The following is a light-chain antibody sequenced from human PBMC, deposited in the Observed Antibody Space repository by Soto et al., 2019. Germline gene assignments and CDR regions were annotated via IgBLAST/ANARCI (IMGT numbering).Light chain of an antibody. J-gene: IGLJ2*01. CDR2: EVT. Sequence: QSALTQPASVSGSPGQSIIISCTGTSSDVGGYDYVSWYQQLPGKAPKVIIYEVTNRPSGVSDRFSGSKSGNTASLTISGLQADDEGDYYCTSYSTSNTPVVFGGGTKLTVL. V-gene: IGLV2-14*01. CDR1: SSDVGGYDY. CDR3: TSYSTSNTPVV.